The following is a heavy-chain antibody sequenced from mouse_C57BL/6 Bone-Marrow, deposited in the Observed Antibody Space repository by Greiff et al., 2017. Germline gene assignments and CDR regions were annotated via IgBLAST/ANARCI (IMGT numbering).Heavy chain of an antibody. J-gene: IGHJ3*01. V-gene: IGHV5-9*01. CDR1: GFTFSSYT. CDR3: ASQAWFAD. Sequence: DVKLVESGGGLVKPGGSLKLSCAASGFTFSSYTMSWVRQTPEKRLEWVATISGGGGNTYYPDSVKGRFTISRDNAKNTLYLQMSSLRSEDTALYYCASQAWFADWGQGTLVTVSA. CDR2: ISGGGGNT.